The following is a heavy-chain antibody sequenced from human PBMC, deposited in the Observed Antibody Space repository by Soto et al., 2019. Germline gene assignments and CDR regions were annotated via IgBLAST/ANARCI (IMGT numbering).Heavy chain of an antibody. CDR2: ISGSGGST. V-gene: IGHV3-23*01. J-gene: IGHJ4*02. CDR1: GFTFSSYA. Sequence: GGSLRLSCAASGFTFSSYAMSWVRQAPGKGLEWVSAISGSGGSTYYADSVKGRFTISRDNSKNTLYLQMNSLRAEDTAVYYCAKAPYSIAVAGTYYFDYWGQGTLVTVSS. CDR3: AKAPYSIAVAGTYYFDY. D-gene: IGHD6-19*01.